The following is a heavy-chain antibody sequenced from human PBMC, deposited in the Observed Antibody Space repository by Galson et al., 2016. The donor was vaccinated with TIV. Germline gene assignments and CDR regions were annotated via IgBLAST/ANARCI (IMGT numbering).Heavy chain of an antibody. Sequence: SLRLSCAASGFTFSIYGMHWVRQAPGKGLEWMAFISCDGSNKYYADSVKGRFTISRDNSKNTVSLQMNSLRVEDTAVYSCAKVGARGYGDYPYYLEYWGQGTPVIVSS. CDR1: GFTFSIYG. V-gene: IGHV3-30*18. CDR2: ISCDGSNK. D-gene: IGHD4-17*01. J-gene: IGHJ4*02. CDR3: AKVGARGYGDYPYYLEY.